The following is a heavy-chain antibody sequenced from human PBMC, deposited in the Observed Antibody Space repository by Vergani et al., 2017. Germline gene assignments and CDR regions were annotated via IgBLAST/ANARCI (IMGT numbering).Heavy chain of an antibody. CDR3: ARDRDTMAFDI. V-gene: IGHV1-46*01. CDR2: INPSGGST. J-gene: IGHJ3*02. D-gene: IGHD3-3*01. CDR1: GYPLTELS. Sequence: QVQLVQSGAEVKKPGASVKVSCKVSGYPLTELSMHWVRQAPGKGLEWMGIINPSGGSTSYAQKFQGRVTMTRDTSTSTVYMELSSLRSEDTAVYYCARDRDTMAFDIWGQGTMVTVSS.